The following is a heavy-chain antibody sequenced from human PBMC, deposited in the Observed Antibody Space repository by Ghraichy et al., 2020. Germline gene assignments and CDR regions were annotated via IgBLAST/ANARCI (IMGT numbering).Heavy chain of an antibody. V-gene: IGHV2-5*02. J-gene: IGHJ6*02. CDR2: IYWDDDK. CDR3: AHAYCSATSCYPYYYYVMDV. D-gene: IGHD2-2*01. CDR1: GFSLSTSGVG. Sequence: SGPPLVKPTQTLTLTCAFSGFSLSTSGVGVAWVRQPPGKALEWLALIYWDDDKRYSPSLKSRLTITKDTSENQVVLTVTNMDPVDTATYYCAHAYCSATSCYPYYYYVMDVWGQGTTVTVSS.